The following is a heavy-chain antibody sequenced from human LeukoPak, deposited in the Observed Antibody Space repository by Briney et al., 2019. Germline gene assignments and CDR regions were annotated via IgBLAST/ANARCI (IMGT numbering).Heavy chain of an antibody. J-gene: IGHJ6*03. CDR3: ARTERPVRYETILSHMDV. CDR2: ISSSSSYI. CDR1: GFTFSTSA. V-gene: IGHV3-21*01. Sequence: GGSLRLSCAASGFTFSTSALNWVRLAPGKGLEWVSSISSSSSYIYYADSMKGRFTISRDNAKNSLYLQMNSLRAEDTAVYYCARTERPVRYETILSHMDVWGKGTTVTVSS. D-gene: IGHD2/OR15-2a*01.